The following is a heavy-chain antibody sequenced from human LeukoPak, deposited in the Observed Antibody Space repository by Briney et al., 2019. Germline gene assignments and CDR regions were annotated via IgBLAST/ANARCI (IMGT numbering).Heavy chain of an antibody. D-gene: IGHD3-16*01. CDR3: ARLHAFGAEEFYP. Sequence: SETLSLTCTVSVGSLSGFYWSWIRQSPGKGFEWLGYLHYDGSANYTPSLSRRITMSVDTPNNQRSLSLAYVTAADAAVYYCARLHAFGAEEFYPWGEGALVSVSS. CDR2: LHYDGSA. J-gene: IGHJ5*02. CDR1: VGSLSGFY. V-gene: IGHV4-59*12.